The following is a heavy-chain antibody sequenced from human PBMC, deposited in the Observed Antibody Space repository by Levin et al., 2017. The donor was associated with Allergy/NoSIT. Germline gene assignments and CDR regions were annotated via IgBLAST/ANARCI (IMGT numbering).Heavy chain of an antibody. V-gene: IGHV3-48*01. CDR2: ITASSSTI. J-gene: IGHJ4*02. Sequence: GGSLRLSCAASGFTFSTYNFNWFRQAPGKGLEWVSYITASSSTIYYADSVKGRFSISRDNAKNSLYLQMNSLRAEDTAVYYCARELTGTTHSDYWGQGTLVTVSS. CDR1: GFTFSTYN. D-gene: IGHD1-1*01. CDR3: ARELTGTTHSDY.